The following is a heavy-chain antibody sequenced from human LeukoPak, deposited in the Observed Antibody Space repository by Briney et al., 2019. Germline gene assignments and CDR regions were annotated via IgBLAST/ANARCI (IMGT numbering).Heavy chain of an antibody. J-gene: IGHJ4*02. CDR1: GFTVSTNY. CDR3: ARALPAASHTSFDY. CDR2: IYSGGTT. D-gene: IGHD2-2*01. Sequence: PGGSLRLSCAASGFTVSTNYMSWVRQAPGRGLEWVSIIYSGGTTYYADSVKGRFTISRDISKNTVYLQMNSLRAEDTAVFYCARALPAASHTSFDYWGQGTLVTVSS. V-gene: IGHV3-66*01.